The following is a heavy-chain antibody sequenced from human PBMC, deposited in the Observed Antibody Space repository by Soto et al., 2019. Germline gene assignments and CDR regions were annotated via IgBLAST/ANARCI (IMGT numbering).Heavy chain of an antibody. CDR3: ARELRLGSRMDV. J-gene: IGHJ6*02. CDR2: IIPIFGTA. Sequence: QVQLVQSGAEVKKPGSSVKVSCKASGGTFSSYAISWVRQAPGQGLEWMGGIIPIFGTANYAQKFQGRVTITADECTSTAYMELSSLISEDTAVYYCARELRLGSRMDVWGQGTTVTVSS. CDR1: GGTFSSYA. D-gene: IGHD5-12*01. V-gene: IGHV1-69*01.